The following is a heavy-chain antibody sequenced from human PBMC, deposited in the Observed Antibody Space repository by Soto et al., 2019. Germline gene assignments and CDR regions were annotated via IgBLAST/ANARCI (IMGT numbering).Heavy chain of an antibody. Sequence: GASVKVSCKASGYTFTSYGISWVRQAPGQGLEWMRWISAYNGNTNYAQKLQGRVTMTTDTSTSTAYMELRSLRSDDTAVYYCARDLEDYYDSSGYSPGYFDYWGQGTLVTVSS. D-gene: IGHD3-22*01. V-gene: IGHV1-18*01. CDR2: ISAYNGNT. CDR1: GYTFTSYG. CDR3: ARDLEDYYDSSGYSPGYFDY. J-gene: IGHJ4*02.